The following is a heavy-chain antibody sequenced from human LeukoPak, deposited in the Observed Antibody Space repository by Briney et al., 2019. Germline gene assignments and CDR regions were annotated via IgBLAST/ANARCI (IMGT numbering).Heavy chain of an antibody. Sequence: SGTLCLTCTVSGGSITSDVLCWDWIRQHPGKGLEWVGCGRNSRGTSYDPSLGRRLTISLDTSENQFFLKMRYVTAADTAMYYCEKVGGNSTSWGRGTLVTVSS. CDR3: EKVGGNSTS. D-gene: IGHD4-23*01. CDR2: GRNSRGT. CDR1: GGSITSDVLC. V-gene: IGHV4-31*03. J-gene: IGHJ5*02.